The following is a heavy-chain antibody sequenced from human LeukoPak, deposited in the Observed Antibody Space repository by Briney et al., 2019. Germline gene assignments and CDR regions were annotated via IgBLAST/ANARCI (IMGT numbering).Heavy chain of an antibody. J-gene: IGHJ4*02. V-gene: IGHV4-59*08. Sequence: SETLSLTCTVSGGSISSYYWSWIRQPPGKGLEWIGYIYYSGSTYYNPSLKSRVTISVDTSKNQLSLRLNSVTAADTAVYYCARHGSYCFDSWGQGTLVTVSS. CDR3: ARHGSYCFDS. D-gene: IGHD3-10*01. CDR1: GGSISSYY. CDR2: IYYSGST.